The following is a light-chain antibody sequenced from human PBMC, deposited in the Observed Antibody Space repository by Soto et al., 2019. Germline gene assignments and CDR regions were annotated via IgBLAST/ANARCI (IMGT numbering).Light chain of an antibody. CDR3: CSYPGSSTLYV. CDR2: EVS. V-gene: IGLV2-23*02. Sequence: QSALTQPAPVSGSPGQSITISCTGTSSDVGSYNLVSWYQQHPGKAPKLMIYEVSKRPSGVSNRFSGSKSGNTASLTISGLQAEDEADYYCCSYPGSSTLYVFGTGTKSPS. J-gene: IGLJ1*01. CDR1: SSDVGSYNL.